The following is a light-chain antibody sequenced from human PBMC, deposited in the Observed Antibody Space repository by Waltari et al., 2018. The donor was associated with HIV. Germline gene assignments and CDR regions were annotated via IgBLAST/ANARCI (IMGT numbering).Light chain of an antibody. J-gene: IGKJ4*01. CDR3: QQYNNWPPLT. Sequence: EIVMTQSPATLSMSPGERATLSSRASQSVSSNLAWYQQKPGQAPRLLIYGASTRATGIPARFSGSGSGTELTLTISSLQSEDFAVYYCQQYNNWPPLTFGGGTKVEIK. V-gene: IGKV3-15*01. CDR2: GAS. CDR1: QSVSSN.